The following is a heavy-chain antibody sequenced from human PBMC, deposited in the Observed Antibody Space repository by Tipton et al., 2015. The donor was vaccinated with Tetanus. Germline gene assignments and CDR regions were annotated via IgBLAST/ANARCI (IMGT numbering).Heavy chain of an antibody. CDR2: IHPSGIT. CDR3: TRLRYCYGGSCHHDY. Sequence: TLSLTCTIYGGSFSGYYWSWIRQPPGRGLEWIGEIHPSGITTYNPSLKSRVTVSVDMSRNQVSLKLSSVTAADTAVYYCTRLRYCYGGSCHHDYWGQGTLVTVSS. D-gene: IGHD2-15*01. J-gene: IGHJ4*02. CDR1: GGSFSGYY. V-gene: IGHV4-34*01.